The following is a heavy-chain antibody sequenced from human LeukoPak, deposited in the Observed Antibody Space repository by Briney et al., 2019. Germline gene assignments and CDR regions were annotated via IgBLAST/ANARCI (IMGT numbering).Heavy chain of an antibody. D-gene: IGHD3-22*01. Sequence: GESLKISCKNSGYSFTSYWIGWVRQMPGKGLEWMGIIYPGDSDTRYSPSFQGQVTISADKSISTAYLQWSSLKASDTAMYYCARLWADSSGYYSPFHFDYWGQGTPVTVSS. CDR3: ARLWADSSGYYSPFHFDY. CDR1: GYSFTSYW. V-gene: IGHV5-51*01. J-gene: IGHJ4*02. CDR2: IYPGDSDT.